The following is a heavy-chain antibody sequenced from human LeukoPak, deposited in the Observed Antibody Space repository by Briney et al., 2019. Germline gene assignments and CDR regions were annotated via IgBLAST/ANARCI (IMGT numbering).Heavy chain of an antibody. D-gene: IGHD6-13*01. CDR3: ARHPSAAAKLLFDY. J-gene: IGHJ4*02. CDR1: GGSINSYY. CDR2: IYYSGST. Sequence: SETLSLTCIVSGGSINSYYWSWIRQPPGKGLEWIGYIYYSGSTNYNPSLKSRVTISVDTSKNQFSLKLSSVTAADTAVYYCARHPSAAAKLLFDYWGQGTLVTVSS. V-gene: IGHV4-59*08.